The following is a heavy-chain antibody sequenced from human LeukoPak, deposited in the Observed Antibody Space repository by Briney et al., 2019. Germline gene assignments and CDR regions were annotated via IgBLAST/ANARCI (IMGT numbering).Heavy chain of an antibody. CDR3: ARPLGYCSDSRCPQSWFDP. CDR2: IYHNGST. J-gene: IGHJ5*02. CDR1: GGSFSDYY. Sequence: SETLSLTCAVYGGSFSDYYWSWIRQPPGKGLEWIGEIYHNGSTDYNPSLKSRVTISVDTFKKQFSLKLSSVTAADTAVYYCARPLGYCSDSRCPQSWFDPWGQGTLVTVSS. V-gene: IGHV4-34*01. D-gene: IGHD2-15*01.